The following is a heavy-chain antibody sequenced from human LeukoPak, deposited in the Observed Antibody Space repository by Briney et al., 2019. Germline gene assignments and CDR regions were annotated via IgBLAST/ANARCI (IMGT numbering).Heavy chain of an antibody. Sequence: PGGSLRLSCAASGFTFNNYAMSWVRQAPGKGLEWVSLIMSGGTTYYADSVKGRFTISRDKSKNTLHLQINSLRAEDTAIYYCAKEFWYSSSSAFEHWGQGVLVTVSS. J-gene: IGHJ4*02. D-gene: IGHD6-6*01. CDR1: GFTFNNYA. CDR3: AKEFWYSSSSAFEH. V-gene: IGHV3-23*01. CDR2: IMSGGTT.